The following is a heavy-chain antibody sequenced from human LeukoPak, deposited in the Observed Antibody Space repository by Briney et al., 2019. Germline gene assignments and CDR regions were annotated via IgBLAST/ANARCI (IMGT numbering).Heavy chain of an antibody. CDR3: ALTGITGTSRFDY. D-gene: IGHD1-7*01. CDR1: GGSISSYY. CDR2: IYTSGST. Sequence: SETLSLTCTASGGSISSYYWSWIRQPAGKGREGIGRIYTSGSTNYTPSLKSRVTISVDKSKNQFSLKLSSVTAADTAVYYCALTGITGTSRFDYWGQGTLVTVSS. J-gene: IGHJ4*02. V-gene: IGHV4-4*07.